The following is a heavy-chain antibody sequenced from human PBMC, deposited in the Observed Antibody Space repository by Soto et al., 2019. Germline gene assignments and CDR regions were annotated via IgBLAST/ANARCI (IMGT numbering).Heavy chain of an antibody. Sequence: ESGGGLDQPGESLRLSCAASGFTVSNNYMSWVRQAPGKGLEWVSSIYSGGNTYYADYVKGRFTISRDKYKKTLYLKMNNQRVEDTAVYYCGRRAGSWGQGTVVTVSS. CDR2: IYSGGNT. J-gene: IGHJ4*02. D-gene: IGHD6-19*01. CDR3: GRRAGS. CDR1: GFTVSNNY. V-gene: IGHV3-66*01.